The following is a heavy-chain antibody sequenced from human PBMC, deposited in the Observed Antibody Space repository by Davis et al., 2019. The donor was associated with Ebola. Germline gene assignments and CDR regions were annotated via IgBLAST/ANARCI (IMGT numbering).Heavy chain of an antibody. CDR3: ASVMDY. J-gene: IGHJ4*02. V-gene: IGHV3-30*03. CDR1: GFTFSNFD. Sequence: GESLKISCAASGFTFSNFDMHWVRQAPGKGLEWVAVILSDGSNEYYVDSVKGRFTVSRDNSKNTLYLQMNSLRAEDTAVYYCASVMDYWGKGTLVTVSS. D-gene: IGHD2-21*01. CDR2: ILSDGSNE.